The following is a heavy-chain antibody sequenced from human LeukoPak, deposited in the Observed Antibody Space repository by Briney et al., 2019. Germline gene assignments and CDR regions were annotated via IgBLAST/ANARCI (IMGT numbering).Heavy chain of an antibody. Sequence: GRSLRLSCAASGFTFSSYAMHWVRQAPGKGLEWVAVISYDGSNKYYADSVKGRFTISRDNSKNTLYLQMSSLRAEDTAVYYCARADPFADADYCSGGSCYSAAFDIWGQGTMVTVSS. CDR1: GFTFSSYA. CDR3: ARADPFADADYCSGGSCYSAAFDI. V-gene: IGHV3-30*04. D-gene: IGHD2-15*01. J-gene: IGHJ3*02. CDR2: ISYDGSNK.